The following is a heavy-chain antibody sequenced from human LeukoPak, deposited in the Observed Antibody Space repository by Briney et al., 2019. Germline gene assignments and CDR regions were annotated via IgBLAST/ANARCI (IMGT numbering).Heavy chain of an antibody. CDR3: AKDGGGWYSSSWYYFDY. Sequence: GRSLRLSCAASGFTFSTYAMSWVRQAPGKGLEWVATISGSGGITYYADSVKGRFTISRDNSRNTLYLQMNNLRAEDTAVYYCAKDGGGWYSSSWYYFDYWGQGTLVTVSS. D-gene: IGHD6-13*01. CDR2: ISGSGGIT. CDR1: GFTFSTYA. V-gene: IGHV3-23*01. J-gene: IGHJ4*02.